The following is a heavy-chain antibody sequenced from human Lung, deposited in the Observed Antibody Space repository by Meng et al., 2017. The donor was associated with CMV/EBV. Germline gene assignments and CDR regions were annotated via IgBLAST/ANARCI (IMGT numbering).Heavy chain of an antibody. J-gene: IGHJ5*02. V-gene: IGHV3-30-3*01. D-gene: IGHD2-2*01. Sequence: GESLKISCAASGFTFSSYAMHWVRQAPGKGLEWVAVISYDGSNKYYADSVKGRFTISRDNSKNTLYLQMNSLRAEDTAVYYCARDGGYCSSTSCYEGGWFDPWGQGTXVTVSS. CDR3: ARDGGYCSSTSCYEGGWFDP. CDR2: ISYDGSNK. CDR1: GFTFSSYA.